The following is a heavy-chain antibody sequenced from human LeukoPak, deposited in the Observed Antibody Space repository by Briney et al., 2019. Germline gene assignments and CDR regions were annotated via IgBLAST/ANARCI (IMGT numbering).Heavy chain of an antibody. J-gene: IGHJ6*02. V-gene: IGHV4-34*01. D-gene: IGHD1-14*01. CDR2: IYHSGST. Sequence: SETLSLTCAVYGGSFSGYYWSWIRQPPGKGLEWIGYIYHSGSTYYNPSLKSRVTISVDRSKNQFSLKLSSVTAADTAVYYCARDSESYGMDVWGQGITVTVSS. CDR1: GGSFSGYY. CDR3: ARDSESYGMDV.